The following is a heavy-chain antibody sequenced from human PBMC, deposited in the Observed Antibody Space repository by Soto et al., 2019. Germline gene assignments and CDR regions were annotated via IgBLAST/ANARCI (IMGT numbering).Heavy chain of an antibody. Sequence: QVQLVQSGAEVKKPGSSVKVSCKASGGTFSTYAISWVRQAPGQGLEWMGGIIPLFGTATYAQTFEGRVTITANECTSTVYRELSSQRSYDTAVYYCARGIRVEMCLHPRNFDFWGRGTLVTVSS. CDR3: ARGIRVEMCLHPRNFDF. CDR1: GGTFSTYA. CDR2: IIPLFGTA. J-gene: IGHJ2*01. V-gene: IGHV1-69*12. D-gene: IGHD5-18*01.